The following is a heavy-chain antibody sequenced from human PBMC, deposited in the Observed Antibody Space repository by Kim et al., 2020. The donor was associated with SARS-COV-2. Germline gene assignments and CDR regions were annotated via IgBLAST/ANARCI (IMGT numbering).Heavy chain of an antibody. CDR3: ARHNTIFGVVIIYFDY. D-gene: IGHD3-3*01. V-gene: IGHV4-39*01. Sequence: SLKARYAISVDTSKNQFYLKLSSETAADTAVYYCARHNTIFGVVIIYFDYWGQGTLVTVSS. J-gene: IGHJ4*02.